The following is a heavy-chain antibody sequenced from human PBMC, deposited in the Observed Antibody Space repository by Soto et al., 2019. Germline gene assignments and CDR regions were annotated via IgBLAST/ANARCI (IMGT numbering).Heavy chain of an antibody. J-gene: IGHJ4*02. CDR2: FYDSGST. CDR3: ARAPDS. Sequence: SETLSLICTVSGGSISARHTYCGWIRQPPGKGLEWIGSFYDSGSTYYNPSLKSRVYISVDSSKNQFSLTLASLTAADTAVYYCARAPDSWGQGTLVTVSS. V-gene: IGHV4-39*01. CDR1: GGSISARHTY.